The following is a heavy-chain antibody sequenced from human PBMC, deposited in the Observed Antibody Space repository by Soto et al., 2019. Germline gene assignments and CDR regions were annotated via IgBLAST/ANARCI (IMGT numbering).Heavy chain of an antibody. D-gene: IGHD2-2*01. CDR2: INHSGST. Sequence: SETLSLTCAVYGGSFSGYYWSWIRQPPGKGLEWIGEINHSGSTNYNPSLKSRVTISVDTSKNQFSLKLSSVTAADTAVYYCARGRVVPARNKKVRSYDMDVWGKGSTFTVSS. CDR3: ARGRVVPARNKKVRSYDMDV. V-gene: IGHV4-34*01. CDR1: GGSFSGYY. J-gene: IGHJ6*03.